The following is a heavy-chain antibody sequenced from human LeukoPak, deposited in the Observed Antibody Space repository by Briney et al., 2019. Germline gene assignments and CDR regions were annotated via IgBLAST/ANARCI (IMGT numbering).Heavy chain of an antibody. Sequence: PSETLSLTCAVHGGSFSGYYCSSIRQPPGKGLEWIGEINHSGSTNYNPALKSRVTISVDTSKNQFSLKLSSVTAADTAVYYCARGSRITIFGVVITPSNGAFDIWGQGTMVTVSS. CDR1: GGSFSGYY. D-gene: IGHD3-3*01. J-gene: IGHJ3*02. V-gene: IGHV4-34*01. CDR3: ARGSRITIFGVVITPSNGAFDI. CDR2: INHSGST.